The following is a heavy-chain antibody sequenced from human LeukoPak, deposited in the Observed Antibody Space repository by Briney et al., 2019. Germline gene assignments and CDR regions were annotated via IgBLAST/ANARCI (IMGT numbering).Heavy chain of an antibody. CDR2: INPSGGST. V-gene: IGHV1-46*01. CDR1: GYTFTSYY. Sequence: ASVKASCKASGYTFTSYYMHWVRQAPGQGLEWMGIINPSGGSTSYAQKFQGRVTMTRDTSTSTVYMELSSLRSEDTAVYYCAVPCGSYTGAFDYWGQGTLVTVSS. D-gene: IGHD1-26*01. J-gene: IGHJ4*02. CDR3: AVPCGSYTGAFDY.